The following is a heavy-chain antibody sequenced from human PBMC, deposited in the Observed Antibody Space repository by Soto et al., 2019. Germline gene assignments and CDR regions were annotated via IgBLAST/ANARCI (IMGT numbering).Heavy chain of an antibody. CDR2: ISGSGGST. V-gene: IGHV3-23*01. CDR3: AKDLGGYDYSDEYYYYGMDV. CDR1: GFTFSSYA. D-gene: IGHD5-12*01. Sequence: GGSLRLSCAASGFTFSSYAMSWVRQAPGKGLEWVSAISGSGGSTYYADSVKGRFTISRDNSKNTLYLQMNSLRAEDTAVYYCAKDLGGYDYSDEYYYYGMDVWGQGTTVTVSS. J-gene: IGHJ6*02.